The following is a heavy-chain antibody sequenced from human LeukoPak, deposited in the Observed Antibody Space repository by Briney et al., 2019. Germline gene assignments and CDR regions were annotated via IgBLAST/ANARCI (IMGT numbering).Heavy chain of an antibody. CDR2: IYHSGST. V-gene: IGHV4-38-2*02. CDR3: ARNPRITMVRGSKTRSGYFDL. Sequence: PSETLSLTCTVSGYSISSGYYWGWIRQPPGKGLEWIGSIYHSGSTYYNPSLKSRVTISVDTSKNQFSLKLSSVTAADTAVYYCARNPRITMVRGSKTRSGYFDLWGRGTLVTVSS. CDR1: GYSISSGYY. D-gene: IGHD3-10*01. J-gene: IGHJ2*01.